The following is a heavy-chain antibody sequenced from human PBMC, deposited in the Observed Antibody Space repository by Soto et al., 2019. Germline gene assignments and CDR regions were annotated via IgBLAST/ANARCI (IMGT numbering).Heavy chain of an antibody. D-gene: IGHD6-13*01. V-gene: IGHV3-21*01. CDR3: ARAGIAAAGEAFDD. J-gene: IGHJ4*02. CDR1: GFTFSSYS. Sequence: PGGSLRLSCAASGFTFSSYSMNWVRQAPGKGLEWVSSISSSSSYIYYADSVKGRFTISRDNAKNSLYLQMNSLRAEDTAVYYCARAGIAAAGEAFDDWGKGTLVTVSS. CDR2: ISSSSSYI.